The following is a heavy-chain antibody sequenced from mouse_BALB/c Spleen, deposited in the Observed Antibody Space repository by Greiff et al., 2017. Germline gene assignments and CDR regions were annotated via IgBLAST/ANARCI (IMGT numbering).Heavy chain of an antibody. CDR1: GFSLTGYG. CDR3: AREGQLGLPYYAMDY. Sequence: QVQLKESGPGLVAPSQSLSITCTVSGFSLTGYGVNWVRQPPGKGLEWLGMIWGDGSTDYNSALKSRLSISKDNSKSQVFLKMNSLQTDDTARYYCAREGQLGLPYYAMDYWGQGTSVTVSS. J-gene: IGHJ4*01. D-gene: IGHD3-2*01. V-gene: IGHV2-6-7*01. CDR2: IWGDGST.